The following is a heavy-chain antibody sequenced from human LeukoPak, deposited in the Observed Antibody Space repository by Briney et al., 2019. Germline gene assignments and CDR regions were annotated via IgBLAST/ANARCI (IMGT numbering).Heavy chain of an antibody. Sequence: GGSLRLSCAASGFTFSSYEMNWVRQAPGKGLEWVSYISSSGSTIYYADSVKGRFTISRDNAKNSLYLQMNSLRAEDTAVYYCARGIRIMITFGGVIVRGDYYYYMDVWGKGTTVTISS. CDR3: ARGIRIMITFGGVIVRGDYYYYMDV. J-gene: IGHJ6*03. V-gene: IGHV3-48*03. D-gene: IGHD3-16*02. CDR1: GFTFSSYE. CDR2: ISSSGSTI.